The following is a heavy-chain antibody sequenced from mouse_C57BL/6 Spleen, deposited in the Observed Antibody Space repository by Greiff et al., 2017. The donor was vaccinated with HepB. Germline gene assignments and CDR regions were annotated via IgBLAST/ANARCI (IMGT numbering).Heavy chain of an antibody. Sequence: VKLMESGAELVRPGASVKLSCKASGYTFTDYYINWVKQRPGQGLEWIARIYPGSGNTYYNEKFKGKATLTAEKSSSTAYMQLSSLTSEDSAVYFCARHDGYLYYFDYWGQGTTLTVSS. V-gene: IGHV1-76*01. CDR2: IYPGSGNT. J-gene: IGHJ2*01. CDR3: ARHDGYLYYFDY. D-gene: IGHD2-3*01. CDR1: GYTFTDYY.